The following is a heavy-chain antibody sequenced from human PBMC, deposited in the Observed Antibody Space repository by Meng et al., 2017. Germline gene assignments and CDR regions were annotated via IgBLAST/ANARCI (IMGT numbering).Heavy chain of an antibody. CDR3: ARDIARSGKYYFDY. Sequence: VGSGGGVVQPGRSLRLSCAASGFTFSSYAMHWVRQAPGKGLEWVAVISYDGSNKYYADSVKGRFTISRDNSKNTLYLQMNSLRAEDTAVYYCARDIARSGKYYFDYWGQGTLVTVSS. V-gene: IGHV3-30*04. CDR2: ISYDGSNK. D-gene: IGHD6-25*01. J-gene: IGHJ4*02. CDR1: GFTFSSYA.